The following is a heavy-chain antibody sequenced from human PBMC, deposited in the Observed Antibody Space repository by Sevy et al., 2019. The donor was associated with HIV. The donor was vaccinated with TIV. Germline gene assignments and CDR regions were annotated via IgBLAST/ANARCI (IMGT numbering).Heavy chain of an antibody. CDR1: GYRFTDYW. CDR2: IYPGDSDS. CDR3: ARGARGTLPAFYYYGWDV. D-gene: IGHD1-1*01. Sequence: GESLKISCKASGYRFTDYWIAWVRHMPGKGLEWMGIIYPGDSDSRYSPSFQGQVTISADKSINTAYLQWRTLKASETAMYYCARGARGTLPAFYYYGWDVWGQGTTVTVSS. V-gene: IGHV5-51*01. J-gene: IGHJ6*02.